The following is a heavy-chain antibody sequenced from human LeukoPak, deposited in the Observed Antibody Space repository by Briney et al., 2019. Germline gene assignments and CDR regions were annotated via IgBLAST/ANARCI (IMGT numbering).Heavy chain of an antibody. CDR2: IYTSGST. Sequence: TSETLSLTCNVSGGSISNYYWSWIRQPAGKGLELIGRIYTSGSTNYNPSLKSRVTMSVDTSKNQFSLKLSSVTAADTAVYYCARSRCSSISCASRGAFDIWGQGTMVTVSS. CDR3: ARSRCSSISCASRGAFDI. D-gene: IGHD2-2*01. V-gene: IGHV4-4*07. CDR1: GGSISNYY. J-gene: IGHJ3*02.